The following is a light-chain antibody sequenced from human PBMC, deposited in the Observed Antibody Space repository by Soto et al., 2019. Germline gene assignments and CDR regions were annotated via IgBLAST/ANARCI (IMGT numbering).Light chain of an antibody. CDR1: SSDVGDSNY. CDR2: EVS. J-gene: IGLJ1*01. V-gene: IGLV2-14*01. Sequence: QSVLTQPASVSGSPGQSITISCTGTSSDVGDSNYVSWYQQHPGKAPKLLIYEVSNRPSGVSNRFSGSKSGNTASLTISGLQAEDEADYYCSSYTRSSTPYVFGTGTKVTVL. CDR3: SSYTRSSTPYV.